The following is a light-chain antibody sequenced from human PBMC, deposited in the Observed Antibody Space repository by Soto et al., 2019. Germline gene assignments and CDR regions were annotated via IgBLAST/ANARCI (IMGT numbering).Light chain of an antibody. V-gene: IGKV3-11*01. CDR1: QSVGSD. CDR3: QQRSNWPPIT. Sequence: EIVMTQSPATLSVSPGERASLSGSASQSVGSDLAWYQQKPGQAPRLVIYDASNRATGIPARFSGSGSGTDFTLTISSLEPEDFAVYYCQQRSNWPPITFGQGTRLEI. CDR2: DAS. J-gene: IGKJ5*01.